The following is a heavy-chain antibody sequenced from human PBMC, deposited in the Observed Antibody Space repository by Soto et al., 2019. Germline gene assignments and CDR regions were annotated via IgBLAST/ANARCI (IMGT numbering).Heavy chain of an antibody. Sequence: ASVKVSCKASGYTFTGYYMHWVRQAPGQGLEWMGWINPNSGGTNYAQKFQGWVTMTRDTSISTAYMELSRLRSDDTAVYYCAREKVPWRQQLAHPDYYFDYWGQGTLVTVSS. CDR3: AREKVPWRQQLAHPDYYFDY. CDR2: INPNSGGT. V-gene: IGHV1-2*04. D-gene: IGHD6-13*01. J-gene: IGHJ4*02. CDR1: GYTFTGYY.